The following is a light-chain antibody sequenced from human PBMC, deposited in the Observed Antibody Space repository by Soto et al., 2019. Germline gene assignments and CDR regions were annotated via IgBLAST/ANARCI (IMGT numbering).Light chain of an antibody. CDR2: GAS. CDR3: QQYGSPSLT. CDR1: QSISSSS. J-gene: IGKJ4*01. V-gene: IGKV3-20*01. Sequence: EIVLTQSPGTLSLSPGERATLSCRASQSISSSSLAWYQQKPGQAPRLVIYGASNRATGIPDRFSGSGSGTDFTLTISRLEPEDFAVYYCQQYGSPSLTFGGGTKVEIK.